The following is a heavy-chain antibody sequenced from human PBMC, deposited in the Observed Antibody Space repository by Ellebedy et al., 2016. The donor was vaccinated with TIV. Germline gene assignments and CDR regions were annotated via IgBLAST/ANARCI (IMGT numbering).Heavy chain of an antibody. Sequence: GGSLRLXCAASGFTFSSYWMHWVRQAPGKGLVWVSRINTDGTSTSYADSVKGRFTFSRDNAKNTLYLQMNSLGAEDTAVYYCVRGGPDYSPSGVYCAGDNWGQGTRVTVSS. D-gene: IGHD3-10*01. CDR1: GFTFSSYW. V-gene: IGHV3-74*01. CDR3: VRGGPDYSPSGVYCAGDN. J-gene: IGHJ1*01. CDR2: INTDGTST.